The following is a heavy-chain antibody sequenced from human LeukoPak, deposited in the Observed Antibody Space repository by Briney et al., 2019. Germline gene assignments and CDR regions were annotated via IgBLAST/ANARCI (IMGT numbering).Heavy chain of an antibody. V-gene: IGHV3-21*01. CDR3: ARDGYSSSWYGV. Sequence: PGGSLRLSCAASGFTFSSYSMNWVRQAPGKGLEWVSSISSSRSYIYYADSVKGRFTISRDNAKNSLYLQMNSLRAEDTAVYYCARDGYSSSWYGVWGQGTLVTVSS. D-gene: IGHD6-13*01. CDR1: GFTFSSYS. CDR2: ISSSRSYI. J-gene: IGHJ4*02.